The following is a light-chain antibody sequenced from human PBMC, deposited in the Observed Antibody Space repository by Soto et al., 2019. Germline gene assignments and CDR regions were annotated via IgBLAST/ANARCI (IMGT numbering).Light chain of an antibody. CDR1: QTISSNY. CDR2: GAS. J-gene: IGKJ5*01. V-gene: IGKV3-20*01. Sequence: EIVLTQSPGTLSLSPGERATLSCRASQTISSNYLAWYQQKPGQAPRLLISGASSRATGIPDRFSGSGSGTDFTLTIRRLEPEDFALYYCQHYVERSPITFGQGTRLEIK. CDR3: QHYVERSPIT.